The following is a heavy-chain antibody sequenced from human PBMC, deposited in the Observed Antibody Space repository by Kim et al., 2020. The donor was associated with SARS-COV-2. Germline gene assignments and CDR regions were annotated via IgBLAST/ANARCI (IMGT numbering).Heavy chain of an antibody. V-gene: IGHV4-39*01. CDR1: GDSISSSSNY. CDR3: ARLVSENSAVEY. J-gene: IGHJ4*02. CDR2: INYSGNT. Sequence: SETLSLTCTVSGDSISSSSNYWGWIRQPPGKGLEWIGSINYSGNTYYNPSLKSRVTISVDTSKNQFSLKMRSVTAEDTAVYYCARLVSENSAVEYWGQGTLVTVSS.